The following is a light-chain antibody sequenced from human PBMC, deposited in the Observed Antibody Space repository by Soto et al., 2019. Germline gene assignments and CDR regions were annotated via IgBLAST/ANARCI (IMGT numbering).Light chain of an antibody. CDR2: KAS. V-gene: IGKV1-5*03. CDR3: QQYNDYSWT. J-gene: IGKJ1*01. Sequence: IQMTQSPSTLYASVGDRVAITCRASQSIGIWLAWYQQKPGKAPRFLIYKASSLESGVPSRFSGSGYGTELTLPISSLQPDDFATYYCQQYNDYSWTFGQGTKVEIK. CDR1: QSIGIW.